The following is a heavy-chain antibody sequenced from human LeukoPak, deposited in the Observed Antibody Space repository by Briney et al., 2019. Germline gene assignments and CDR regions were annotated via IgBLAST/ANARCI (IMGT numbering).Heavy chain of an antibody. D-gene: IGHD3-9*01. CDR1: GGSISSYY. CDR2: IYYSGST. Sequence: SETLSLTCTVSGGSISSYYWSWIRQPPGKGLEWIGYIYYSGSTNYNPSLKSRVTISVATSKNQFSLKLSSVTAADTAVYYCARTYYDILTGYYPFDYWGQGTLVTVSS. J-gene: IGHJ4*02. CDR3: ARTYYDILTGYYPFDY. V-gene: IGHV4-59*08.